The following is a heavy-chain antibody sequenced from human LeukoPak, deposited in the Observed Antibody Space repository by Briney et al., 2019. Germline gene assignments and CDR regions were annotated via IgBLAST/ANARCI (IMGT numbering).Heavy chain of an antibody. Sequence: GGSLRLSCAASGFTFSDYYMSWIRQAPGKGLEWVSYISSSGSTIYYADSMKGRFTISRDNAKNSLYLQMNSLRAEDTAVYYCARGALRYFDWLLSDFDYWGQGTLVTVSS. CDR3: ARGALRYFDWLLSDFDY. CDR1: GFTFSDYY. J-gene: IGHJ4*02. V-gene: IGHV3-11*04. D-gene: IGHD3-9*01. CDR2: ISSSGSTI.